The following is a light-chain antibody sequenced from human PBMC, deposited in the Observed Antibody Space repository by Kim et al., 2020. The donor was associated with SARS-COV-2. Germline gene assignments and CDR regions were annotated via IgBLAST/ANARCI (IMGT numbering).Light chain of an antibody. CDR3: HQYDDLI. CDR2: DAS. Sequence: LSASVGDRVTIPCQASQDSTNYLNWYQHKPGKAPKLLIYDASNLETGVPSRFSGSGSGTHFTFTISSLQPEDFATYYCHQYDDLIFGGGTKVDIK. CDR1: QDSTNY. V-gene: IGKV1-33*01. J-gene: IGKJ4*01.